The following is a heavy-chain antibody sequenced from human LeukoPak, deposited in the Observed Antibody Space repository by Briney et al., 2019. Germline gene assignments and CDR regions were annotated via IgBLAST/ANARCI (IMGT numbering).Heavy chain of an antibody. V-gene: IGHV4-34*01. Sequence: PSETLSLTCAVYGGSFSGYYWSWIRQPPGKGLEWIGEINHSGSTNYNPSLKSRVTISVDTSKNQFSLKLSSVTAADTAVYYCERELKYSNYVFWFDPWGQGTLVTVSS. CDR2: INHSGST. J-gene: IGHJ5*02. CDR1: GGSFSGYY. D-gene: IGHD4-11*01. CDR3: ERELKYSNYVFWFDP.